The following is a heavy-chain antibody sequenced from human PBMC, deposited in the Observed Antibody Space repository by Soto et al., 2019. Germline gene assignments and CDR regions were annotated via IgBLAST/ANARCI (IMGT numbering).Heavy chain of an antibody. D-gene: IGHD6-13*01. CDR3: ARDPRSVLSWYPDYYYYGMDV. J-gene: IGHJ6*02. CDR2: ISSSSSYI. V-gene: IGHV3-21*01. Sequence: KTGGSLRLSCAASGFTFSSYSMNWVRQAPGKGLEWVSSISSSSSYIYYADSVKGRFTISRDNAKNSLYLQMNSLRAEDTAVYYCARDPRSVLSWYPDYYYYGMDVWAKGPRSPSP. CDR1: GFTFSSYS.